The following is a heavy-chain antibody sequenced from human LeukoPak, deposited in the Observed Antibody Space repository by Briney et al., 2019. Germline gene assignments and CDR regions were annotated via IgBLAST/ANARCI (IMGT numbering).Heavy chain of an antibody. J-gene: IGHJ3*02. D-gene: IGHD1-26*01. CDR1: GFTLSSYW. CDR2: IKQDGSEK. V-gene: IGHV3-7*01. CDR3: ARAGGTYYGIAFDI. Sequence: GGSLRLSCAASGFTLSSYWVRWVRQAPGKGLGWVANIKQDGSEKYYVDSVKGRFTISRDNAKNSLYLQVNSLRAEDTAVYYCARAGGTYYGIAFDIWGQGTMVTVSS.